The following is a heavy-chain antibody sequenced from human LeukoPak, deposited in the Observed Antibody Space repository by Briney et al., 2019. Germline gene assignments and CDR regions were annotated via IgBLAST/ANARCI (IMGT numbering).Heavy chain of an antibody. D-gene: IGHD2-2*01. V-gene: IGHV3-21*01. CDR1: GFTFSSYS. CDR2: ISSSSSYI. Sequence: PGGSLRLSCAASGFTFSSYSMNWVRQAPGKGLEWVSSISSSSSYIYYADSVKGRFTISRDNAKNSLYLQMNSLRAEDTAVYYCARGYCSSTSCSNAFDIWGQGTMVTVSS. CDR3: ARGYCSSTSCSNAFDI. J-gene: IGHJ3*02.